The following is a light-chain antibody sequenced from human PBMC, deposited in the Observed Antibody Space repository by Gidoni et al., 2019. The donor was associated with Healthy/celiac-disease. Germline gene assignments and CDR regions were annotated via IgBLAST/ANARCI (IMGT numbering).Light chain of an antibody. J-gene: IGKJ4*01. Sequence: DIVMTQSPLSLPVTPGEPASISCRSSQSLLHSNGYNYLDWYLQKPGQSPQLLIYLGSNRSSGVPDRFSGSGSVTDFTLKISRVEAEDFGVYYCMQALQTMLTFGGGTKVEIK. CDR3: MQALQTMLT. CDR1: QSLLHSNGYNY. CDR2: LGS. V-gene: IGKV2-28*01.